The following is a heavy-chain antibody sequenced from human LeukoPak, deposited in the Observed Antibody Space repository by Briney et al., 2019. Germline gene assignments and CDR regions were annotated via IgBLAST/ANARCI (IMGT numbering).Heavy chain of an antibody. J-gene: IGHJ4*02. V-gene: IGHV4-59*01. CDR1: GGSISGYY. Sequence: SETLSLTCTVSGGSISGYYWSWIRQPPGKGLEWIGYIYYSGSTNYNPSLKSRVTISVDTSKNQFSLKLSSVTAADTAVYYCARDARSSSHFDYWGQGTLVTVPS. CDR3: ARDARSSSHFDY. CDR2: IYYSGST. D-gene: IGHD6-6*01.